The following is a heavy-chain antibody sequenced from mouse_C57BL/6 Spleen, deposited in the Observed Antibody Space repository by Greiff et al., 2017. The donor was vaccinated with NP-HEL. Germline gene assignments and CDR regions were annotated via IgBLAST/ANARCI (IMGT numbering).Heavy chain of an antibody. V-gene: IGHV5-6*02. CDR3: ARRGGSEVDY. CDR2: ISSGGSYT. J-gene: IGHJ2*01. CDR1: GFTFSSYG. D-gene: IGHD1-3*01. Sequence: EVKLVESGGDLVKPGGSLKLSCAASGFTFSSYGMSWVRQTPDKRLEWVATISSGGSYTYYPDSVKGRFTISRDNAKNTLYLQMSSLKSEDTAMYYCARRGGSEVDYWGQGTTLTVSS.